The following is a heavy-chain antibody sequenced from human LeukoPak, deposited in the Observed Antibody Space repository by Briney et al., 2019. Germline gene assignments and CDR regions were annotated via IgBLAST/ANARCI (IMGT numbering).Heavy chain of an antibody. V-gene: IGHV4-39*01. J-gene: IGHJ5*02. CDR3: ARRSGRTPNYFDP. D-gene: IGHD6-25*01. CDR1: GDSISSSSYY. Sequence: SETLSLTCTVSGDSISSSSYYWAWIRQPPGKGLEWIGVIYYNGRIFYNPSLESRLTISVDTSKNQLSLKLSSVTASDTAVYYCARRSGRTPNYFDPWGQGTLVTVSS. CDR2: IYYNGRI.